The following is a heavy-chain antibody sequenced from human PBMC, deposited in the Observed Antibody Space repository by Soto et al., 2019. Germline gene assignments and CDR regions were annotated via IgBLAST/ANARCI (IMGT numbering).Heavy chain of an antibody. J-gene: IGHJ6*02. V-gene: IGHV3-9*01. CDR2: ISWNSGKI. CDR3: AKDKSNEELSVYYYNGLDV. CDR1: GFAFDDHA. Sequence: EVQLVESGGGLVQPGRSLTLSCEASGFAFDDHAMHWVRQVPGKGLEWVSSISWNSGKIGYAGSVKGRFTISRDNAKNFVYLQMSSLRTEDTALYYCAKDKSNEELSVYYYNGLDVWGQGTTVIVSS. D-gene: IGHD1-7*01.